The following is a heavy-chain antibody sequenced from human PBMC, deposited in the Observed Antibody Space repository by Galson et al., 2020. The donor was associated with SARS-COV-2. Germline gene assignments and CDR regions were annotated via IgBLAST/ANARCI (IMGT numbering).Heavy chain of an antibody. CDR1: GFTFSSYS. V-gene: IGHV3-48*01. Sequence: GGSLRLSCAASGFTFSSYSMNWVRQAPGKGLEWVSYISSSSNTIYYADSVKGRFTISRDNAKNSLYLQMNSLRAEDTAVYYCAREVNERWFDPWGQGTLVTVSS. CDR3: AREVNERWFDP. J-gene: IGHJ5*02. CDR2: ISSSSNTI. D-gene: IGHD1-1*01.